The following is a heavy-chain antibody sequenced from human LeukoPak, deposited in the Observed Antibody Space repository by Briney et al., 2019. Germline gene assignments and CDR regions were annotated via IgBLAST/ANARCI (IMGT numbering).Heavy chain of an antibody. V-gene: IGHV1-2*02. D-gene: IGHD6-13*01. CDR3: ARSMAPSGSLYFQH. Sequence: ASVRVSCKASGYTFTGYYMRWVRQAPGQGLEWMGWINSKSGGTNYAQKFQGRVTMTRDTSISAAYMELSRLRSDDTAVYYCARSMAPSGSLYFQHWGQGTLVTVSS. J-gene: IGHJ1*01. CDR1: GYTFTGYY. CDR2: INSKSGGT.